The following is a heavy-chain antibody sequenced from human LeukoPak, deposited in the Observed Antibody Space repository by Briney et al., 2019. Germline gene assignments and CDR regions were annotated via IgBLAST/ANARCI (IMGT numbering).Heavy chain of an antibody. CDR3: ARSSGYYAPVGAFDI. Sequence: ASVKVSCKTSGYTFTSYYVHWVRQAPGQGLEWMGWISAYNGNTNYAQKLQGRVTMTTDTSTSTACMELRSLRSDDTAVYYCARSSGYYAPVGAFDIWGQGTMVTVSS. V-gene: IGHV1-18*04. CDR1: GYTFTSYY. D-gene: IGHD3-10*01. J-gene: IGHJ3*02. CDR2: ISAYNGNT.